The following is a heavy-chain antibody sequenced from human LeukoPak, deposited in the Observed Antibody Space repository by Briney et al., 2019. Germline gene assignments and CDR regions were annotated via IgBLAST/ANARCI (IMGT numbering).Heavy chain of an antibody. CDR2: IDYSGGT. CDR1: GGSISSYS. D-gene: IGHD1-1*01. J-gene: IGHJ4*02. Sequence: SETLSLTCTVSGGSISSYSWSWLRQPPGKGLEWIGYIDYSGGTNYNPSLKSRVTISVDTSKNQFSLKLSSVTAADTAVYYCARHQLNFDYWGQGILVTVSS. V-gene: IGHV4-59*08. CDR3: ARHQLNFDY.